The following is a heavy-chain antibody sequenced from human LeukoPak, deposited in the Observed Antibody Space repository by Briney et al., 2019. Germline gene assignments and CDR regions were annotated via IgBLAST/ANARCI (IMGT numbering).Heavy chain of an antibody. V-gene: IGHV3-21*01. D-gene: IGHD5-18*01. Sequence: GGSLRLSCAASGFTVSSNYMRWVRQAPGKGLEWVSSISSSSSYIYYADSVKGRFTISRDNAKNTLYLQMSSLRAEDTAVYYCAGAYLYSYGPGADYWGQGTLVTVSS. CDR3: AGAYLYSYGPGADY. CDR1: GFTVSSNY. CDR2: ISSSSSYI. J-gene: IGHJ4*02.